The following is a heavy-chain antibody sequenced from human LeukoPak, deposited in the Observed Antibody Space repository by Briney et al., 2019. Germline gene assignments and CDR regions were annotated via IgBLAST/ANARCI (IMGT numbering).Heavy chain of an antibody. CDR3: AREYYGSEPYYDILTGYFDY. J-gene: IGHJ4*02. CDR2: ISGSGGST. D-gene: IGHD3-9*01. CDR1: GFTFSSYA. Sequence: GGSLRLSCAASGFTFSSYAMSWVRQAPGKGLEWVSAISGSGGSTYYADSVKGRFTISRDNSKNTLYLQMNSLRAEDTAVYYCAREYYGSEPYYDILTGYFDYWGQGTLVTVSS. V-gene: IGHV3-23*01.